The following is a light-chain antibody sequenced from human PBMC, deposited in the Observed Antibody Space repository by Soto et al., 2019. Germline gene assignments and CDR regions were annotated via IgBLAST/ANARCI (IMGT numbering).Light chain of an antibody. V-gene: IGLV2-14*01. CDR1: SSDVGGYNY. J-gene: IGLJ1*01. CDR3: SLYTSNSPYV. CDR2: EVN. Sequence: QSALTQPASVSGSPGQSITISCTGTSSDVGGYNYVSWYQQHPGKAPKLMIYEVNNRPSGVSNRFSGSKSGNTASLTISGLQAEDEADYYCSLYTSNSPYVFGTGTKVTVL.